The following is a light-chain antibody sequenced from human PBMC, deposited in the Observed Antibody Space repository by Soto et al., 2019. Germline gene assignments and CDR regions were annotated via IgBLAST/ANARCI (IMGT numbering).Light chain of an antibody. V-gene: IGKV3-11*01. CDR3: HQRSHWPRT. CDR1: QSFRTY. CDR2: NAS. J-gene: IGKJ4*01. Sequence: IVLTQSPATLSFFPGVRATLSCRASQSFRTYLAWYQPKPGQAPRLLISNASNRATGIPARFSGSGSGTDLSLPISSLEAEDFAVYYCHQRSHWPRTFGGGTQVEIK.